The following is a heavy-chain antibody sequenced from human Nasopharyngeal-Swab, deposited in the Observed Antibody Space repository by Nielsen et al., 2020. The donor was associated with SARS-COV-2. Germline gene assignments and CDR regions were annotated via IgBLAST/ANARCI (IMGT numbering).Heavy chain of an antibody. Sequence: SVKVSCKASGGTFSSYAISWVRQAPGQGLEWMGRIIPILGIATYAQKFQGRVTITSDKSTSTAYMELSSLRSEDTAVYYCARGLLVGATPGVYYYYGMDVWGQGTTVTVSS. CDR2: IIPILGIA. D-gene: IGHD1-26*01. CDR1: GGTFSSYA. CDR3: ARGLLVGATPGVYYYYGMDV. J-gene: IGHJ6*02. V-gene: IGHV1-69*04.